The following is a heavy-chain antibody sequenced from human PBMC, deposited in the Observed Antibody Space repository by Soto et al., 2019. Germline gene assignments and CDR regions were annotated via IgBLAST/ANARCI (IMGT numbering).Heavy chain of an antibody. CDR1: GVTFSAYA. Sequence: EVQLLQSGGDLVQPGGSLRLSCAASGVTFSAYAMNWVRQAPGKGLEWVSGISGNGGSIYYADSVKGRFTISRDNSKNTLYLQMTSLRAEDTAVYYCARSLRPLSWFDPWGQGTLVTVSS. V-gene: IGHV3-23*01. J-gene: IGHJ5*02. CDR3: ARSLRPLSWFDP. CDR2: ISGNGGSI. D-gene: IGHD3-10*01.